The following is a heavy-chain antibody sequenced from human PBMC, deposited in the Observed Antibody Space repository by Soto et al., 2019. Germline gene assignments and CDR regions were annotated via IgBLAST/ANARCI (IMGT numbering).Heavy chain of an antibody. CDR3: AREYMVATMYYYYGMDV. V-gene: IGHV3-30-3*01. J-gene: IGHJ6*02. CDR1: GFTFSSYA. D-gene: IGHD5-12*01. Sequence: GGSLRLSCAASGFTFSSYAMHWVRQAPGKGLEWVAVISYDGSNKYYADSVKGRFTISRDNSKNTLYLQMNSLRAEDTAVYYCAREYMVATMYYYYGMDVWGQGTTVTVSS. CDR2: ISYDGSNK.